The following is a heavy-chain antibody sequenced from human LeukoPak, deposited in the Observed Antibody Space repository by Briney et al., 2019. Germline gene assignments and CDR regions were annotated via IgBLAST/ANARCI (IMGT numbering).Heavy chain of an antibody. CDR2: INPNSGGT. CDR3: AREGYCSSTSCYTGDAFDI. D-gene: IGHD2-2*02. CDR1: GYTFTGYY. J-gene: IGHJ3*02. V-gene: IGHV1-2*02. Sequence: GASVKVSCKASGYTFTGYYMHWVRQAPGQGLEWMGWINPNSGGTNYARKFQGRVTMTRDTSISTAYMELSRLRSDDTAVYYCAREGYCSSTSCYTGDAFDIWGQGTMVTVSS.